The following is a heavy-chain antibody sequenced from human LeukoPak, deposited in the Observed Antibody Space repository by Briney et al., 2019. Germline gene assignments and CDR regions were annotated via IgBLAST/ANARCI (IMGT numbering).Heavy chain of an antibody. Sequence: GASVKVSCKVSGYTLTELSMHWVRQAPGKGLEWMRGFDPEDGETIYAQKFQGRVTMTEDTSTDTAYMELSSLRSEDTAVYYCATLSGRPIAAAGFGNYYYGMDVWGKGTTVTVSS. J-gene: IGHJ6*04. CDR3: ATLSGRPIAAAGFGNYYYGMDV. V-gene: IGHV1-24*01. CDR1: GYTLTELS. CDR2: FDPEDGET. D-gene: IGHD6-13*01.